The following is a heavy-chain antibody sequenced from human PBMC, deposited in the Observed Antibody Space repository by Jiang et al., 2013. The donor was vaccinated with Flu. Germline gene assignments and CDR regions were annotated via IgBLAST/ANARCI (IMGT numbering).Heavy chain of an antibody. CDR3: ARQDNWSAIDY. J-gene: IGHJ4*02. V-gene: IGHV4-39*01. D-gene: IGHD1-20*01. CDR1: GGSISSSSYY. Sequence: PGLVKPSETLSLTCTVSGGSISSSSYYWGWIRQPPGKGLEWIGSIYYSGSTYYNPSLKSRVTISVDTSKNQFSLKLSSVTAADTAVYYCARQDNWSAIDYWGQGTLVTVSS. CDR2: IYYSGST.